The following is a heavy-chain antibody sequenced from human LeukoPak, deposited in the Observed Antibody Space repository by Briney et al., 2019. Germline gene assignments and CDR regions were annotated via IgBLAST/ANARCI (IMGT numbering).Heavy chain of an antibody. CDR3: AKWASDNRAFDL. D-gene: IGHD2-8*01. CDR2: GHYSGNT. V-gene: IGHV4-59*08. J-gene: IGHJ4*02. Sequence: VKPSETLSLTCTVSGTSITSYYWNWIRQAPGQGPEWIGYGHYSGNTKYNPPLKGRVTISVDTSKNQFFLRLSSVTAADTAVYFCAKWASDNRAFDLWGQGTLVTVSS. CDR1: GTSITSYY.